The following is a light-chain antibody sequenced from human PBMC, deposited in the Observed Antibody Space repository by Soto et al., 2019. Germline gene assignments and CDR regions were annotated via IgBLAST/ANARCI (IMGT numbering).Light chain of an antibody. CDR1: SGHSSYA. Sequence: QSALTQSPSASASLGASVKLTCTLSSGHSSYAIAWHQQQPEKGPRYLMKLNSDGSHSKGDGIPDRFSGSSSGAERYLTISGLQSEDEADYYCQTWGTGIQVFGTGTKLTVL. CDR3: QTWGTGIQV. J-gene: IGLJ1*01. V-gene: IGLV4-69*01. CDR2: LNSDGSH.